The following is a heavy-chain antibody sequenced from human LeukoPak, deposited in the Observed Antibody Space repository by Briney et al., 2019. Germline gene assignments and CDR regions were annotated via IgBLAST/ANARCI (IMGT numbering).Heavy chain of an antibody. CDR3: ARERAVTTYYYFDY. D-gene: IGHD4-17*01. CDR1: GGSISSSGYY. Sequence: SETLSLTCTVSGGSISSSGYYWSWIRQPPGTGLEWIGYIYYSGSTNYNPSLKSRVTISVDTSKNQFSLKLSSVTAADTAVYYCARERAVTTYYYFDYWGQGTLVTVSS. V-gene: IGHV4-61*08. J-gene: IGHJ4*02. CDR2: IYYSGST.